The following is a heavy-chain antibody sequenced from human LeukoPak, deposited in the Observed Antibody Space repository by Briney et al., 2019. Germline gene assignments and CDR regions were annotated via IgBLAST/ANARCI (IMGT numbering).Heavy chain of an antibody. CDR2: ISSNGGST. J-gene: IGHJ4*02. D-gene: IGHD5-24*01. V-gene: IGHV3-64D*06. Sequence: GGSLRLSCSASGFTFSSYAMHWVRQAPGEGLEYVSAISSNGGSTYYADSVKGRFTISRDNSKNTLYLQMSSLRAEDTAVYYCVKASAGWLQFRFPDYWGQGTLVTVSS. CDR3: VKASAGWLQFRFPDY. CDR1: GFTFSSYA.